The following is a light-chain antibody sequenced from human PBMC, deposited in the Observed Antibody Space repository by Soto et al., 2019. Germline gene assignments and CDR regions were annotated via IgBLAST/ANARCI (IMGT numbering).Light chain of an antibody. J-gene: IGKJ2*01. CDR3: HQRSRWPRT. CDR2: DVS. Sequence: EIVLTQSPATLSLSPGERATLSCRASQSVSSTSFTWLQQKPGQAPRLLIYDVSTRATGIPARFTGSGSGTDLTLTISSLEPEDFAVYYCHQRSRWPRTFGQGNRLEMK. V-gene: IGKV3-11*01. CDR1: QSVSSTS.